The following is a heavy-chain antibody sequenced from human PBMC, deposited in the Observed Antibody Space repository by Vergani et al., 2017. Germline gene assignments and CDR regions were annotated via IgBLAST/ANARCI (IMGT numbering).Heavy chain of an antibody. V-gene: IGHV3-23*01. CDR2: SSVSGGST. CDR3: AKANPRNSGYEYLYDYHAMAG. Sequence: EVQLLESGGDLVQPGGSLRLSCAASGFTFNHYALNWVRKAPGKGLEWVSGSSVSGGSTYYASSVKGRLTISRDSSKNTLYLQKNSLSAGDTAVYYCAKANPRNSGYEYLYDYHAMAGWCQGATVTVAS. CDR1: GFTFNHYA. J-gene: IGHJ6*02. D-gene: IGHD5-12*01.